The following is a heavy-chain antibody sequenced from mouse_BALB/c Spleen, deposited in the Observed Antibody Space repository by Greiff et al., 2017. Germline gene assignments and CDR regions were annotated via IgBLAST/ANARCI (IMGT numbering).Heavy chain of an antibody. CDR3: ARQTPTTVVARWYVDV. CDR2: ISSGGSYT. V-gene: IGHV5-6*01. Sequence: EVQGVESGGDLVKPGGSLKLSCAASGFTFSSYGMSWVRQTPDKRLEWVATISSGGSYTYYPDSVKGRFTISRDNAKNTLYLQMSSLKSEDTARYYGARQTPTTVVARWYVDVWGAGTTVTVSS. CDR1: GFTFSSYG. D-gene: IGHD1-1*01. J-gene: IGHJ1*01.